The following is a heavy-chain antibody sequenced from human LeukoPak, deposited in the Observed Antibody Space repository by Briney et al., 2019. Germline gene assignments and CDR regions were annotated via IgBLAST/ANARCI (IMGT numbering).Heavy chain of an antibody. CDR1: GFTFSHAW. Sequence: SGGSLRLSCAASGFTFSHAWMSWVRQAPGKGLELVARIKNKPDGGTSDYTAPVKGRFTISRDDSKSTLYLQMNSLKTEDTAVYYCTVVNYGSGSYPLGSWGQGTLVTVSS. V-gene: IGHV3-15*01. CDR2: IKNKPDGGTS. D-gene: IGHD3-10*01. J-gene: IGHJ5*02. CDR3: TVVNYGSGSYPLGS.